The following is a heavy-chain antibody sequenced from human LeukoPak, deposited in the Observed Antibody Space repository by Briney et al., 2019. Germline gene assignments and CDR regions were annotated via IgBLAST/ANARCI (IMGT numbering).Heavy chain of an antibody. CDR3: ARGPAPLLRCFDWLSDY. CDR2: INPNSGGT. Sequence: ASVKVSCKASGGTFSSYAISWVRQAPGQGLEWMGWINPNSGGTNYAQKFQGRVTMTRDTSISTAYMELSRLRSDDTAVYYCARGPAPLLRCFDWLSDYWGQGTLVTVSS. J-gene: IGHJ4*02. D-gene: IGHD3-9*01. CDR1: GGTFSSYA. V-gene: IGHV1-2*02.